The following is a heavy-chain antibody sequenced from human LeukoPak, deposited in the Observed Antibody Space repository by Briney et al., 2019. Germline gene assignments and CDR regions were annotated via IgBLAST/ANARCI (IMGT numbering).Heavy chain of an antibody. V-gene: IGHV4-39*01. J-gene: IGHJ4*02. CDR1: GGSISISSYY. D-gene: IGHD3-10*01. CDR2: IYYSGST. Sequence: SETLSLTCTVSGGSISISSYYWGWIRQPPGKGLEWIGSIYYSGSTYYNPSLKSRVTISVDTSKNQFSLKLSSVTAADTAVYYCATGSYYNVGFDYWGQGTLVTVSS. CDR3: ATGSYYNVGFDY.